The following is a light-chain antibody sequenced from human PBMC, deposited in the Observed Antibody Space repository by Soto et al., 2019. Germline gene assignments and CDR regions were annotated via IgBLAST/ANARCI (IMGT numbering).Light chain of an antibody. V-gene: IGKV3-15*01. Sequence: EIVMTQSPATLSVSPGERATLSCRASQSVSSNLAWYQQKPGQTPKLLIYVASTPATGIPARFSGSGSGTEFTLTISSLQSEDFAVYYCQQYNVWPLTFGGGTKVEFK. J-gene: IGKJ4*01. CDR3: QQYNVWPLT. CDR2: VAS. CDR1: QSVSSN.